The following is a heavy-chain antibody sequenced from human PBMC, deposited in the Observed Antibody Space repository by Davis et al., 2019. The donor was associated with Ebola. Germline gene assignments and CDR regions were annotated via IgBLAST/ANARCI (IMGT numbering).Heavy chain of an antibody. Sequence: GESLKISCAASGFTFDDSTMFWVRQAPGKGLEWVSLISWDGDDIYYADSVKGRFTTSRDNTKNSLSLQMHSLRVEDSGLYYCVKGPSHFYFGMDVWGRGTIVTVSS. CDR1: GFTFDDST. V-gene: IGHV3-43*01. CDR3: VKGPSHFYFGMDV. CDR2: ISWDGDDI. J-gene: IGHJ6*02.